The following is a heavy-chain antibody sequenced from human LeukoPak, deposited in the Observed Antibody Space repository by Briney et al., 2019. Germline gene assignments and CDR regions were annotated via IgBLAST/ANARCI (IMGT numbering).Heavy chain of an antibody. CDR2: ISDSGGTT. CDR3: AKLTRGYCSSTACPNWFDP. V-gene: IGHV3-23*01. Sequence: GGSLRLSCAASGFTFSSYAMSWVRHAPGEGLEWVSAISDSGGTTYYADSVKGRFTISRDNSKNTLYLQMNSLRGEDTAVYYCAKLTRGYCSSTACPNWFDPWGQGTLVTVSS. J-gene: IGHJ5*02. CDR1: GFTFSSYA. D-gene: IGHD2-2*01.